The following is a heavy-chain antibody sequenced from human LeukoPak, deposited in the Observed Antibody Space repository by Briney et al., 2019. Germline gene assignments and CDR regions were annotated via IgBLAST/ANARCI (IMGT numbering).Heavy chain of an antibody. CDR2: IYSGGST. V-gene: IGHV3-53*01. J-gene: IGHJ4*02. D-gene: IGHD6-13*01. CDR1: GFTVSSNY. CDR3: ARGYSNTWSFDY. Sequence: GGSLRLSCAASGFTVSSNYMSWVRQAPGKGLEWVSAIYSGGSTYYADSVKGRFTISRDNSNNTLYLQMNSLRAEDTAVYYCARGYSNTWSFDYWGQGTLVTVSS.